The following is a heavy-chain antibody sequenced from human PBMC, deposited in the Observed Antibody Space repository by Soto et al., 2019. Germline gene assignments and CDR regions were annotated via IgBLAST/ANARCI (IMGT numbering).Heavy chain of an antibody. CDR1: GGSIDSGYYY. CDR2: VYYSGTT. CDR3: ARGARARHNYFYR. V-gene: IGHV4-61*01. Sequence: SETLSLTCTVSGGSIDSGYYYWSWIRQPPGQGLAWIGYVYYSGTTNYTPFLKSRVTLSLDKSNNQFSLKMNSVTAADTAVYYGARGARARHNYFYRLRRGTRLAVCS. D-gene: IGHD4-4*01. J-gene: IGHJ5*02.